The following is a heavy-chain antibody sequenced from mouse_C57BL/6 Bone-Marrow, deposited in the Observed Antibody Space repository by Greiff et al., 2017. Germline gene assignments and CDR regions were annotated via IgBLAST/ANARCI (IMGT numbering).Heavy chain of an antibody. CDR2: ISNLAYSI. J-gene: IGHJ3*01. CDR1: GFTFSDYG. CDR3: ARYDYGFFAY. V-gene: IGHV5-15*01. Sequence: EVKLMESGGGLVQPGGSLKLSCAASGFTFSDYGMAWVRPAPRKGPEWVAFISNLAYSIYYADTVTGRFTISRENAKNTLYLEMSSLRSEDTAMYYCARYDYGFFAYWGQGTLVTVSA. D-gene: IGHD2-4*01.